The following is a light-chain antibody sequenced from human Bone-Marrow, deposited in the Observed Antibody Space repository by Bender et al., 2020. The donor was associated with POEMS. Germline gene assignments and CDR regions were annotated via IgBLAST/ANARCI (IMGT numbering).Light chain of an antibody. CDR2: DVN. V-gene: IGLV2-11*01. Sequence: QSALTQSRSVSGSPGQSVTISCTGTRDDVGNYNYVSWYQQPPGKAPKLMIYDVNRRPSGVPDRFSASKSGNTASLTISGLQSEDESDYFCSSYTSSNTVIFGGGTKLTVL. CDR1: RDDVGNYNY. CDR3: SSYTSSNTVI. J-gene: IGLJ2*01.